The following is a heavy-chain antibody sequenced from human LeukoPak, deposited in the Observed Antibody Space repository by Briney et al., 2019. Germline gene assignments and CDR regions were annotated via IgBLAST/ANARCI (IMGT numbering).Heavy chain of an antibody. V-gene: IGHV4-59*12. CDR3: ARSSSSWYNWFDP. D-gene: IGHD6-13*01. CDR1: GGSISSYY. J-gene: IGHJ5*02. Sequence: SETLSLTCTVSGGSISSYYWSWIRQPPGKGLEWIGYIYYSGSTNYNPSLKSRVTISVDTSKNQFSLKLSSVTAADTAVYYCARSSSSWYNWFDPWGQGTLVTVSS. CDR2: IYYSGST.